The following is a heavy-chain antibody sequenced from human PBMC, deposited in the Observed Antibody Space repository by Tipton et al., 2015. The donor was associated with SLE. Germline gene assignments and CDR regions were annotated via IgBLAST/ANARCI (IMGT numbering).Heavy chain of an antibody. CDR3: ARDEAAADPRAFDI. J-gene: IGHJ3*02. V-gene: IGHV3-48*03. D-gene: IGHD6-13*01. CDR1: GFTFSSYE. CDR2: ISSSGSTI. Sequence: GSLRLSCAASGFTFSSYEMNWVRQAPGKGLEWVSYISSSGSTIYYADSVKGRFTISRDNAKNSLYLQMNSLRAEDTAVYYCARDEAAADPRAFDIWGQGTMVTVSS.